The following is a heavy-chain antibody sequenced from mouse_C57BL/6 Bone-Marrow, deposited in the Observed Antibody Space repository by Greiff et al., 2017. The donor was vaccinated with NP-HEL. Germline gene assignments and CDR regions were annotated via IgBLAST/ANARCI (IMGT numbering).Heavy chain of an antibody. CDR2: IYPRSGNT. J-gene: IGHJ3*01. D-gene: IGHD2-2*01. CDR1: GYTFTSYG. Sequence: QVQLQQSGAELARPGASVKLSCKASGYTFTSYGISWVKQRTGQGLEWIGEIYPRSGNTYYNEKLKGKATLTADKSSSTAYMELRSLTSEDSAVYFCARGGYAWLAYWGQGTLVTVSA. CDR3: ARGGYAWLAY. V-gene: IGHV1-81*01.